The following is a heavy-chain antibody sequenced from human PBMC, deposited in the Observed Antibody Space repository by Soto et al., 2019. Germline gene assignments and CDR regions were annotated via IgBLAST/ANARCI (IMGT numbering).Heavy chain of an antibody. Sequence: GGSLRLSCAASGFTFSSYAMSWVRQAPGKGLEWVSAISGSGGSTYYADSVKGRFTISRDNSKNTLYLQMNSLRAEDTAVYYCAKDPLVGNSYGYPFDYWGQGTLVTVSS. CDR2: ISGSGGST. V-gene: IGHV3-23*01. J-gene: IGHJ4*02. CDR1: GFTFSSYA. CDR3: AKDPLVGNSYGYPFDY. D-gene: IGHD5-18*01.